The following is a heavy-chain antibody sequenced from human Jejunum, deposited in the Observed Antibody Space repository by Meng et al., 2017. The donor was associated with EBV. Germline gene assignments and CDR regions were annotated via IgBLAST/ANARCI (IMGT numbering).Heavy chain of an antibody. CDR2: TYYRSKWGS. J-gene: IGHJ4*02. CDR1: GDSVSSNSVA. D-gene: IGHD7-27*01. CDR3: ARDRHWAFDY. V-gene: IGHV6-1*01. Sequence: QVQLQQSGPGLVKPSPTLSLTCAIAGDSVSSNSVAWSWIRQSPSRGLEWLGRTYYRSKWGSDYAVSVKSRIIINADTSKNQYSLQLSSVNPEDTAVYYCARDRHWAFDYWGQGTLVTVSS.